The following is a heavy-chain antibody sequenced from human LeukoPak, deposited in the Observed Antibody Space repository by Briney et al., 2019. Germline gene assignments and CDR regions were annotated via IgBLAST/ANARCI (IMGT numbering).Heavy chain of an antibody. Sequence: SQTLSLTCAISGDSVSSNSAAWNWIRQSPSRGLEWLGRTCYRSQWYNDYAVSVKSRITINPDTSKNQFSLQLSSVTPEDTAVYYCARDHDREDAFDIWGQGTMVTVSS. CDR1: GDSVSSNSAA. D-gene: IGHD3-22*01. CDR2: TCYRSQWYN. J-gene: IGHJ3*02. CDR3: ARDHDREDAFDI. V-gene: IGHV6-1*01.